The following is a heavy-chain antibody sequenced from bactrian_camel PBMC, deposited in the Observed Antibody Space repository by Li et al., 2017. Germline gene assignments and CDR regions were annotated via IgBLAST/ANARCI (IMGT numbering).Heavy chain of an antibody. CDR1: GDSDGTYC. CDR3: AATVFGRLGCSRGVFTARSFSS. V-gene: IGHV3S53*01. Sequence: HVQLVESGGGPVQAGGSLRLSCVVTGDSDGTYCMGWFRQAPGKEREGVAAIDYDGSARYPESVEGRFTISQDNAESTVNLQMNDLKAEDTGVYYCAATVFGRLGCSRGVFTARSFSSWGQGTQVTVS. D-gene: IGHD5*01. CDR2: IDYDGSA. J-gene: IGHJ6*01.